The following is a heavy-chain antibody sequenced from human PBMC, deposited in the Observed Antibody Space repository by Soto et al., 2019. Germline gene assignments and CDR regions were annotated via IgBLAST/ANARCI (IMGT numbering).Heavy chain of an antibody. CDR1: GFTFSSYG. D-gene: IGHD5-12*01. Sequence: VGSLRLSCAASGFTFSSYGMHWVRQAPVKGLEWVAVISYDGSNKYYADSVKGRFTTSRDNSKNTLYLQMNSLRAEDTAVYYCAKDGGYDFLDYWGQGTLVTVSS. CDR2: ISYDGSNK. V-gene: IGHV3-30*18. CDR3: AKDGGYDFLDY. J-gene: IGHJ4*02.